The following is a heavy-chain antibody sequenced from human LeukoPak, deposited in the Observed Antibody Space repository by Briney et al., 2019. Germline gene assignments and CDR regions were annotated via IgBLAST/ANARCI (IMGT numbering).Heavy chain of an antibody. CDR2: TDSRSQWYS. CDR3: ARDMLGSGWDSDYYYYYMDV. J-gene: IGHJ6*03. CDR1: GDSVSSSGVA. V-gene: IGHV6-1*01. D-gene: IGHD6-19*01. Sequence: SQTLSLTCAISGDSVSSSGVAWNWIRQSPSRGLEWLGRTDSRSQWYSEYAVSVKSRITINPDTSKNQFSLKLSSVTAADTAVYYCARDMLGSGWDSDYYYYYMDVWGKGTTVTISS.